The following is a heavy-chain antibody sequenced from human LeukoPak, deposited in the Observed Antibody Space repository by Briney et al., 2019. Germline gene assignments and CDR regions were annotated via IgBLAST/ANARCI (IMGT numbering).Heavy chain of an antibody. CDR3: ARVCVAAGIPYYYYYMDV. CDR2: IYSGGST. Sequence: GGSLRLSCAASGFTVSSNYMSWVRQAPGKGLEWVSVIYSGGSTYYADSVKGRFTISRDNSKNTLYLQMNSLRAEDTAVYYCARVCVAAGIPYYYYYMDVWGKGTTVTISS. CDR1: GFTVSSNY. D-gene: IGHD6-13*01. J-gene: IGHJ6*03. V-gene: IGHV3-53*01.